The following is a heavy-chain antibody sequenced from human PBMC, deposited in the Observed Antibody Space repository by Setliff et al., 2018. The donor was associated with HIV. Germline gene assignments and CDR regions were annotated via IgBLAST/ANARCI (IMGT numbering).Heavy chain of an antibody. D-gene: IGHD4-4*01. V-gene: IGHV4-59*11. CDR2: IYYRVNS. CDR1: GVSITGHY. Sequence: SETLSLTCAVSGVSITGHYWSWMRQPPGKGLEWIGFIYYRVNSNINPSLKSRVTISIDASKNQFSLKLSSVTAADTAFYYCARGGSMTTLNNWGQGTLVTVSS. J-gene: IGHJ4*02. CDR3: ARGGSMTTLNN.